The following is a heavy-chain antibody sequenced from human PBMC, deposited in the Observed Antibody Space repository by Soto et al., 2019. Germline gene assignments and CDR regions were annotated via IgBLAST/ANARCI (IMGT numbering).Heavy chain of an antibody. V-gene: IGHV4-31*03. Sequence: SETLSLTCTVSGGSISSGGYYWSWIRQHPGKGLEWIGYIYYSGSTYYNPSLKSRVTISVDTSKNQFSLKLSSVTAADTAVYYCARDEVERATISFSSPPGGAFDIWGQGTMVTVSS. J-gene: IGHJ3*02. CDR2: IYYSGST. CDR3: ARDEVERATISFSSPPGGAFDI. CDR1: GGSISSGGYY. D-gene: IGHD5-12*01.